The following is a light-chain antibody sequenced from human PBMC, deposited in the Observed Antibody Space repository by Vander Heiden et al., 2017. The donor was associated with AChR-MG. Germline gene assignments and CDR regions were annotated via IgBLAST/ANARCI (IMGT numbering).Light chain of an antibody. J-gene: IGKJ1*01. V-gene: IGKV3-11*01. CDR3: QQRSNWPPWT. CDR1: QSVSSY. Sequence: EIVLTQSPATLSLSPGERATLACRASQSVSSYLAWYRQKPGQAPRLLIYDASNRATGIPARFSGSGSGTDFTLTISSLGPEDFAVYYCQQRSNWPPWTFGQGTKVEIK. CDR2: DAS.